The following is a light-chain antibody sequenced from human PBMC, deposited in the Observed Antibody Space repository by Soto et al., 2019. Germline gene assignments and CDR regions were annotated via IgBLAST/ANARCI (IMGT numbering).Light chain of an antibody. J-gene: IGLJ1*01. CDR1: SSDVGGYDY. CDR3: TSYAISSPYV. V-gene: IGLV2-14*01. Sequence: QSALTQPASVSGSPGQSITISCTGTSSDVGGYDYVSWYQHHPGKAPKLMIFEVNNRPSEVSNRFSGSKSGNTASLTISGLQVEDEADYYCTSYAISSPYVFGTGTKV. CDR2: EVN.